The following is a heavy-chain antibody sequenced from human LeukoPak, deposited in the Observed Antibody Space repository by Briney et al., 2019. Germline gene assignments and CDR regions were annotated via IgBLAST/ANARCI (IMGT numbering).Heavy chain of an antibody. D-gene: IGHD2-2*01. CDR1: GFTVSTYY. V-gene: IGHV3-53*01. CDR3: ARGLGYCTSTTCLLPFDY. J-gene: IGHJ4*02. Sequence: GGSLRLSCAASGFTVSTYYMTWVRQAPGKGLECVSFIYSGGSTYYADSVKGRFTVSRDNSKNTLYLQMNSLRAEDTAMYYCARGLGYCTSTTCLLPFDYWGQGTLVTVSS. CDR2: IYSGGST.